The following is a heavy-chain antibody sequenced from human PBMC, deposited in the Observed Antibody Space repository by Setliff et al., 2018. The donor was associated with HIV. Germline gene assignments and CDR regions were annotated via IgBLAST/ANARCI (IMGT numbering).Heavy chain of an antibody. D-gene: IGHD5-18*01. J-gene: IGHJ4*02. CDR3: ASTGGYRYEREAVFDY. CDR1: GGSIRSGSDY. V-gene: IGHV4-61*01. CDR2: IYYSGST. Sequence: ETLSLTCTVSGGSIRSGSDYWSWIRQPPRKGLEWIGYIYYSGSTNYNPSLKSRVTISVDTSKNQFSLKLSSVTTADTAVYYCASTGGYRYEREAVFDYWGQGTLVTVSS.